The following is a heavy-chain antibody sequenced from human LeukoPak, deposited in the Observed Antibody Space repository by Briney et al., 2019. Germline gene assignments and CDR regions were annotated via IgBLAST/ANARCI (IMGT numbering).Heavy chain of an antibody. CDR1: GFTFSSYA. Sequence: PGGSLRLSCAASGFTFSSYAMSWVRQAPGKGLEWVSAISGSGGSTYYADSVKGRFTISRDNSKNTLYLQMNSLRAEDTAVYYCAKEGCSGGSCYGYYYYMDVWGKGTTVTISS. J-gene: IGHJ6*03. CDR3: AKEGCSGGSCYGYYYYMDV. CDR2: ISGSGGST. D-gene: IGHD2-15*01. V-gene: IGHV3-23*01.